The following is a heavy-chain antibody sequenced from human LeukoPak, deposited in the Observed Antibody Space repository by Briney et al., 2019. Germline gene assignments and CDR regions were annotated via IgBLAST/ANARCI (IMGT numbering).Heavy chain of an antibody. CDR1: GGSISSGGYY. D-gene: IGHD3-16*01. CDR3: ARDLWGRASYY. CDR2: IYHSGST. V-gene: IGHV4-30-2*01. J-gene: IGHJ4*02. Sequence: SETLSLTRTVSGGSISSGGYYWSWIRQPPGKGLEWIGYIYHSGSTYYNPSLKSRVTISVDRSKNQFSLKLSSVTAADTAVYYCARDLWGRASYYWGQGTLVTVSS.